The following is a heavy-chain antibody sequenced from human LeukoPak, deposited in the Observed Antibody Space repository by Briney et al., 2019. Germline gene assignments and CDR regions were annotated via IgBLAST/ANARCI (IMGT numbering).Heavy chain of an antibody. CDR3: ARDRAYGSGSWHDAFDI. V-gene: IGHV4-59*01. D-gene: IGHD3-10*01. Sequence: PSETLSLTCTVSGGSISSYYWSWIRQPPGKGLEWIGYIYYSGSTNYNPSLKSRVTISVDTSKNQFSLKLSSVTAADTAVYYCARDRAYGSGSWHDAFDIWGQGTMVTVSS. J-gene: IGHJ3*02. CDR2: IYYSGST. CDR1: GGSISSYY.